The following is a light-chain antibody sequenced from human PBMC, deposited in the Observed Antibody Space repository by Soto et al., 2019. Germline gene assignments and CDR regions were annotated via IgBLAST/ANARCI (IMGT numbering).Light chain of an antibody. CDR2: GAS. CDR3: QQYNNWPPFT. CDR1: HSVSSH. V-gene: IGKV3-15*01. Sequence: EIVLSQSPATLSVSPGERAVLSCRASHSVSSHLAWYQQKPGQAPRLLIYGASTTATGIPARFSGNGSETEFALTISSLQSEDFAVYYCQQYNNWPPFTFGQGTKVDI. J-gene: IGKJ2*01.